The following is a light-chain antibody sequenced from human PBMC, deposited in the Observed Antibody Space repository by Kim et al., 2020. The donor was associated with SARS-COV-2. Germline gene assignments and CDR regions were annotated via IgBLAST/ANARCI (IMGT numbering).Light chain of an antibody. Sequence: SPGQSACVVGAGNKLEDKFAIGYHQRPGRSPVLVIHKDSKRASAIPARFSGSNAGNTATLTITGTQTMDEDDNYCQAWDRNTEVFGGPTPLTVL. CDR3: QAWDRNTEV. CDR2: KDS. CDR1: KLEDKF. J-gene: IGLJ2*01. V-gene: IGLV3-1*01.